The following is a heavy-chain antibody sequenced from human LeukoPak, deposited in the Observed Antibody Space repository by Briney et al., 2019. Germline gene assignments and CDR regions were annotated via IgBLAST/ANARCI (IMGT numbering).Heavy chain of an antibody. CDR1: GFTFDDYA. Sequence: GGSLRLSCAASGFTFDDYAMNWVRQAPGKGLEWVSFISSSSSTIYYADSVKGRFTISRDNAKNSLYLQMNSLRAEDTAVYYCASGYSSSWFDYWGQGTLVTVSS. D-gene: IGHD6-13*01. CDR3: ASGYSSSWFDY. V-gene: IGHV3-48*04. J-gene: IGHJ4*02. CDR2: ISSSSSTI.